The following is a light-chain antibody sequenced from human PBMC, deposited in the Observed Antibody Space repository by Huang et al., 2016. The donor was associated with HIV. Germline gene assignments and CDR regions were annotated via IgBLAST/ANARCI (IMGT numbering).Light chain of an antibody. CDR3: QQYNNWPPVWIT. CDR1: QSVSSN. Sequence: EIVMTQSPATLSVSPGERATLSCRASQSVSSNLAWYQQKPGQAPRLLIYGASTRATGIPARFSGSGSGTEFTLTISSLQSEDFAVYYCQQYNNWPPVWITFDPGTKVDIK. CDR2: GAS. J-gene: IGKJ3*01. V-gene: IGKV3-15*01.